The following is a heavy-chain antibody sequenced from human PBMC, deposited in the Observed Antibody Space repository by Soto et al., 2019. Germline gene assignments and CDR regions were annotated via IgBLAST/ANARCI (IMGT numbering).Heavy chain of an antibody. J-gene: IGHJ4*02. CDR3: ARTTTGPNSLRSRYFFDY. D-gene: IGHD1-1*01. CDR1: GGSVSDKTYY. CDR2: VYYSGTT. V-gene: IGHV4-61*01. Sequence: SETLSLTCNVSGGSVSDKTYYWSWIRQPPGKRLEWIGYVYYSGTTNYNPSLKSRVTISVDLSKNQFSLRLSSVTTADTALYYCARTTTGPNSLRSRYFFDYWGQGTLVTVS.